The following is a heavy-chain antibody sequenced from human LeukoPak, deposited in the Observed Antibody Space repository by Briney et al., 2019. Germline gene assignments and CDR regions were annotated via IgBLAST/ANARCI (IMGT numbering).Heavy chain of an antibody. CDR1: GFTFDDYG. D-gene: IGHD6-19*01. CDR2: ISVSGGGT. J-gene: IGHJ4*02. V-gene: IGHV3-23*01. CDR3: VKTKQWPGPFDY. Sequence: GGSLRLSCAASGFTFDDYGMSWVRQAPGKGLEWVSGISVSGGGTYYADYVKGRFTISRDNSKNTLYLQMNSLRVEDTAVYYCVKTKQWPGPFDYWGQGTLVTVSS.